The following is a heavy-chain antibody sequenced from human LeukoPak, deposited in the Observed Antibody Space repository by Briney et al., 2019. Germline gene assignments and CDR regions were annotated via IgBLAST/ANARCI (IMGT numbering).Heavy chain of an antibody. CDR2: IKQDGGER. V-gene: IGHV3-7*05. CDR3: ARDMHSSFDY. D-gene: IGHD2-2*01. CDR1: GFTFSAYW. J-gene: IGHJ4*02. Sequence: PGRSLRLSCAASGFTFSAYWMSWLRQAPGRGLEWVASIKQDGGERYYVDSVMGRFTISKDNAKNSLYLQMNSLRVDDTAVYYCARDMHSSFDYWGQGTLVSVSS.